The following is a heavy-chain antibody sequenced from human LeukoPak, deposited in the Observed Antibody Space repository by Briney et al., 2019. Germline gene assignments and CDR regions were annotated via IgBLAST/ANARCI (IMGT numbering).Heavy chain of an antibody. CDR1: GGSFSGYY. D-gene: IGHD3-10*01. Sequence: PSETLSLTCAVYGGSFSGYYWSWIRQPPGKGLEWIGEINHSGSTNYNPSLKSRVTISVDTSKNQFSLKLSSVTAADTAVYYCARDSRVTMVRGVIDYWGQGTLVTVSS. J-gene: IGHJ4*02. CDR3: ARDSRVTMVRGVIDY. V-gene: IGHV4-34*01. CDR2: INHSGST.